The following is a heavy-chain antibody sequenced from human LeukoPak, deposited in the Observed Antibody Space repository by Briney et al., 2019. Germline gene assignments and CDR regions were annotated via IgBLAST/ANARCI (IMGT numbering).Heavy chain of an antibody. CDR1: GYTFTSYA. V-gene: IGHV1-3*01. CDR3: AREPYDSSGYYLYYFDY. Sequence: ASVEVSCKASGYTFTSYAMHWVRQAPGQRLEWMGWINAGNGNTKYSQKFQGRVTITRDTSASTAYMELSSLRSEDTAVYYCAREPYDSSGYYLYYFDYWGQGTLVTVSS. D-gene: IGHD3-22*01. CDR2: INAGNGNT. J-gene: IGHJ4*02.